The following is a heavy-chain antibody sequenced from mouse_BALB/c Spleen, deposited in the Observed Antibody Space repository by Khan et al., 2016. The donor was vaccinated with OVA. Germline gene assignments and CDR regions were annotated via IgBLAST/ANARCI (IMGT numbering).Heavy chain of an antibody. CDR1: GFTFSTYG. CDR3: TRLCYYYNGEEFAY. CDR2: ISSGGSYT. V-gene: IGHV5-6*01. D-gene: IGHD1-1*02. J-gene: IGHJ3*01. Sequence: EVQLVESGGDLVKPGGSLKLSCAASGFTFSTYGMSWVRQTPDKRLEWVAGISSGGSYTYYPDSVKGRFTISRDNATNTLNLQMSSLRSEDTAMYYCTRLCYYYNGEEFAYWGQGTLVTVSA.